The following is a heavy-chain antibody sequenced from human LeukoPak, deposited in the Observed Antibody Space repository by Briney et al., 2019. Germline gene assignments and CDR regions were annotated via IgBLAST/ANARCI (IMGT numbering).Heavy chain of an antibody. CDR3: ARGPGYSYGEISKFDY. Sequence: ASVKVSCKASGYTFTSYGISWVRQAPGQGLEWMGIINPSGGSTSYAQKFQGRVTMTRDMSTSTVYMELSSLRSEDTAVYYCARGPGYSYGEISKFDYWGQGTLVTVSS. CDR2: INPSGGST. CDR1: GYTFTSYG. V-gene: IGHV1-46*01. J-gene: IGHJ4*02. D-gene: IGHD5-18*01.